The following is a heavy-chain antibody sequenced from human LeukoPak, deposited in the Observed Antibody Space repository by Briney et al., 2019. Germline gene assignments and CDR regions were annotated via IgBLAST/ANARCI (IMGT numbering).Heavy chain of an antibody. Sequence: GGSLRLSCAASGFTFSSYAMSWVRQAPGKGLEWVSAISGSGGSTYYADSVKGRFTISRDNSKNTLYLQMNSLRAEDTAVYYCAKDRDYYGSGSYEGYWGQGTLVTVSS. CDR2: ISGSGGST. J-gene: IGHJ4*02. D-gene: IGHD3-10*01. CDR3: AKDRDYYGSGSYEGY. V-gene: IGHV3-23*01. CDR1: GFTFSSYA.